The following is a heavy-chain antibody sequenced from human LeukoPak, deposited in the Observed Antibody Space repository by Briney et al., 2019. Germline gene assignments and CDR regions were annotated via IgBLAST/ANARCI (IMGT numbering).Heavy chain of an antibody. V-gene: IGHV3-23*01. CDR1: GRSFSTCT. J-gene: IGHJ4*02. CDR2: ISGSGGST. D-gene: IGHD1-26*01. CDR3: VFWPKDSVSYYRH. Sequence: GGSLRLSCATSGRSFSTCTMSWVRQTPGQGPQWVSTISGSGGSTDYADSVKGRFTISRDNSKNTLFLQMNSLRAEDTALYYCVFWPKDSVSYYRHWGQGTLVTVSS.